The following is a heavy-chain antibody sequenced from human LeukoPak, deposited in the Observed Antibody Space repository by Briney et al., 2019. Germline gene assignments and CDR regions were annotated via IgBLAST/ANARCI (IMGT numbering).Heavy chain of an antibody. Sequence: GGSLRLSCAVSGFTFNDYWMSWVRQAPGKGLEWVANIKPDGSEKYYAHSVKGRFTISRDNANNSLYLQLNSLRDEDTAVYYCARSDHYDLVTGYFDYWGQGTLVTVSS. CDR1: GFTFNDYW. CDR2: IKPDGSEK. V-gene: IGHV3-7*01. D-gene: IGHD3-9*01. CDR3: ARSDHYDLVTGYFDY. J-gene: IGHJ4*02.